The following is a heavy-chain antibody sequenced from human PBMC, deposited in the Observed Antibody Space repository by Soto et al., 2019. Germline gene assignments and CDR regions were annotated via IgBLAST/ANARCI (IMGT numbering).Heavy chain of an antibody. V-gene: IGHV4-31*03. D-gene: IGHD2-21*01. CDR1: GAALNSGNYY. J-gene: IGHJ5*02. Sequence: SQTLSLTCSLSGAALNSGNYYWSRIRQVPGKGLEWIGHIYVTGAVDDNPALRDRITISQVTSERQFSLNLRLVTAADTAVYYCARLRIATNNYKWFDPWGQGTLVTVSS. CDR3: ARLRIATNNYKWFDP. CDR2: IYVTGAV.